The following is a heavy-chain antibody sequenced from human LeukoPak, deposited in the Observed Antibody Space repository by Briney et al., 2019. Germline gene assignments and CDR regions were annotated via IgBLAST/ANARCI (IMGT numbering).Heavy chain of an antibody. J-gene: IGHJ4*02. D-gene: IGHD1-26*01. CDR3: ARAIEVGAMTPFDY. Sequence: SETLSFTCSGYGCTFNGYHWSWIPQPPGKGLEWIGEINRRGSTNYNPSLKSRVTISVDTSKNQFSLKLSSVTAADTAVYYCARAIEVGAMTPFDYWGQGTLVTVSS. CDR2: INRRGST. CDR1: GCTFNGYH. V-gene: IGHV4-34*01.